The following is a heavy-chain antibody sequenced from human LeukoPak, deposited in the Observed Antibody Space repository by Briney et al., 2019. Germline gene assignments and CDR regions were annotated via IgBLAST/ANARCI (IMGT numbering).Heavy chain of an antibody. CDR3: ARDDSSVDNALDV. J-gene: IGHJ3*01. Sequence: GGSLRLSCEASGFTFSGYGMHWVRQAPGKGLEWVAFIWDDGSNRNYADSAKGRFTISRDNNKNTLHLQMNSLRAEDSAVYYCARDDSSVDNALDVWGQGTMVTVSS. CDR1: GFTFSGYG. CDR2: IWDDGSNR. V-gene: IGHV3-33*01. D-gene: IGHD6-25*01.